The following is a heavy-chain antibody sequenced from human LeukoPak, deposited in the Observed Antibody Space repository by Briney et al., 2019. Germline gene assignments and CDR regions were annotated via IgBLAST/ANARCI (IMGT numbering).Heavy chain of an antibody. CDR1: GGSFSGYY. J-gene: IGHJ4*02. CDR2: IKSKTDGGTT. V-gene: IGHV3-15*01. CDR3: TTEVYYYDSSGPVSDY. D-gene: IGHD3-22*01. Sequence: PSETLSLTCAVYGGSFSGYYWSWVRQAPGKGLEWVGRIKSKTDGGTTDYAAPVKGRFTISRDDSKNTLYLQMNSLKTEDTAVYYCTTEVYYYDSSGPVSDYWGQGTLVTVSS.